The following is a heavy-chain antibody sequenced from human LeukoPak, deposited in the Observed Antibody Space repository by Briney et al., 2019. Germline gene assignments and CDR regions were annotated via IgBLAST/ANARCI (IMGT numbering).Heavy chain of an antibody. CDR2: IRYDGSNK. D-gene: IGHD1-26*01. V-gene: IGHV3-30*02. CDR3: AKDLERKVLGATTGDY. CDR1: GFTFSSYG. J-gene: IGHJ4*02. Sequence: GGSLRVSCAASGFTFSSYGMHWVRQAPGKGLEWVAFIRYDGSNKYYADSVKGRFTISRDNSKNTLYLQMNSLRAEDTAVYYCAKDLERKVLGATTGDYWGQGTLVTVSS.